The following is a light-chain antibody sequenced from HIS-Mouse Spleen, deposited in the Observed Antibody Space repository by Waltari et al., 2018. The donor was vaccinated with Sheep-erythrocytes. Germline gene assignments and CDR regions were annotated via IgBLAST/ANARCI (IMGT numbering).Light chain of an antibody. V-gene: IGLV1-40*01. CDR3: QSYDSSLSVV. J-gene: IGLJ2*01. CDR2: GNS. CDR1: RSNIRAGYD. Sequence: QSVLTQPPSVSGAPGQRVPISCTGSRSNIRAGYDVHWSQQLPGTAPKLLIYGNSNRPSGVPDRFSGSKSGTSASLAITGLQAEDEADYYCQSYDSSLSVVFGGGTKLTVL.